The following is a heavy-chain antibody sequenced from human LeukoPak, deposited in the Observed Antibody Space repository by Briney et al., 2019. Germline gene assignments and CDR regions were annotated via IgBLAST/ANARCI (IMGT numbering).Heavy chain of an antibody. D-gene: IGHD3-22*01. CDR2: INWNGGST. CDR3: ARRGSSGYWYYYYYYMDV. V-gene: IGHV3-20*04. J-gene: IGHJ6*03. Sequence: PGGSLRLSCAASGFTFSNAWMSWVRQAPGKGLEWVSGINWNGGSTGYADSVKGRFTISRDNAKNSLYLQMNSLRAEDTALYYCARRGSSGYWYYYYYYMDVWGKGTTVTVSS. CDR1: GFTFSNAW.